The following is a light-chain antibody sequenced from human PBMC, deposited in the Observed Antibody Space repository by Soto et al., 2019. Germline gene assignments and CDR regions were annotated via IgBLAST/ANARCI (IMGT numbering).Light chain of an antibody. CDR3: QQYDSSSWT. V-gene: IGKV3-20*01. Sequence: ESVLTQSPGTLSLSPGERATLSCRASQFVSSGFLAWYQQKPGQAPRLLISGASSRATGIPDRFSGSGSGTDFTLTISRLEPEDFAVYYCQQYDSSSWTFGQGTKVDIK. CDR2: GAS. J-gene: IGKJ1*01. CDR1: QFVSSGF.